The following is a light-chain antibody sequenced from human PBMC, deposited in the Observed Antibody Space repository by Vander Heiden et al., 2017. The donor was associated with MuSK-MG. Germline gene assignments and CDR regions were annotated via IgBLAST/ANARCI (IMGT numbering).Light chain of an antibody. CDR1: NSDIGSFNV. J-gene: IGLJ2*01. CDR3: CAQTTNMWI. V-gene: IGLV2-23*02. Sequence: QSALTQPASVSGSPGPSITISCTGTNSDIGSFNVVSWNQHHPGPDHKLIIYEVKKRSTGVSNRFSGSKSGNTATLTMAGRQAEDEDDYYCCAQTTNMWIFGGGTKLTVL. CDR2: EVK.